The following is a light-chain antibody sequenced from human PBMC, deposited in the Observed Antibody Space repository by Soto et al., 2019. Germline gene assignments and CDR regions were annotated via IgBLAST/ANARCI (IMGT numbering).Light chain of an antibody. V-gene: IGLV1-44*01. J-gene: IGLJ1*01. CDR2: ADN. CDR3: AAWDDSLNGFV. CDR1: SSNIGSNS. Sequence: QSVLTQPPSASGTPGQRVSISCSGSSSNIGSNSVQWHQQLPGTAPNLLIYADNQRPSGVPDRFSGYKSGTSASLAITGLQSGDEADYYCAAWDDSLNGFVFGTGTKLTVL.